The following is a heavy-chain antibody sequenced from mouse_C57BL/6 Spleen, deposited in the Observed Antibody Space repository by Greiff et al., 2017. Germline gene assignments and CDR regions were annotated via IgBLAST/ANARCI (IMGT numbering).Heavy chain of an antibody. Sequence: QVQLQQSGAELVRPGASVKLSCKASGYTFTDYSINWVQQSPGQRLEWIARIYPGSGNTYYNEKFKGKATLTAEKSSSTAYMQLSSLTCEDSAVSFCDSSYGNCDIPYVVDYWGQGTSLTVSS. CDR2: IYPGSGNT. V-gene: IGHV1-76*01. CDR1: GYTFTDYS. D-gene: IGHD2-1*01. CDR3: DSSYGNCDIPYVVDY. J-gene: IGHJ4*01.